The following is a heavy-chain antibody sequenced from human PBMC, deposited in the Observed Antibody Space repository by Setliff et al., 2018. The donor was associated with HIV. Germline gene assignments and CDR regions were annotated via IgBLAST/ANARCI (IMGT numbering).Heavy chain of an antibody. D-gene: IGHD3-10*01. J-gene: IGHJ3*02. CDR1: GYTFTTSG. CDR2: ISAYNGNT. V-gene: IGHV1-18*01. Sequence: ASVKVSCKTSGYTFTTSGISWVRQAPGQGLEWMGWISAYNGNTNYAQKLQGRVTMTTDTSTSTAYMELRSLRYDDTAVYYCARDKGSARGAFDIWGQGTMVTVSS. CDR3: ARDKGSARGAFDI.